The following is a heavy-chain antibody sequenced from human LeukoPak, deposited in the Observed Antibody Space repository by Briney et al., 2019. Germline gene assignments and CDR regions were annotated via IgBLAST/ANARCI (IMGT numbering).Heavy chain of an antibody. J-gene: IGHJ6*03. CDR3: AKGPLRTRYFDWFSHYMDV. CDR2: ISGSGGST. D-gene: IGHD3-9*01. Sequence: GGSLRLSCAASGFTFSSYAMSWVRQAPGKGLEWVSAISGSGGSTYYADSVKGRFTISRDNSKNTLYLQMNSLRAEDTAVYYCAKGPLRTRYFDWFSHYMDVWGKGTTVTISS. CDR1: GFTFSSYA. V-gene: IGHV3-23*01.